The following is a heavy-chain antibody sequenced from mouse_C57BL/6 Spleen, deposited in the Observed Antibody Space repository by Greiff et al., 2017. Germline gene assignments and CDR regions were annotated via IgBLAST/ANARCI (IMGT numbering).Heavy chain of an antibody. CDR3: ARTFDDGYYHWYFDV. CDR2: INPNNGGT. V-gene: IGHV1-26*01. J-gene: IGHJ1*03. Sequence: EVQLQQSGPELVKPGASVKISCKASGYTFTDYYMNWVKQSHGKSLEWIGDINPNNGGTSYNQKFKGKATLTVDKSSSTAYMELRSLTSEDSAVYYCARTFDDGYYHWYFDVWGTGTTVTVSS. D-gene: IGHD2-3*01. CDR1: GYTFTDYY.